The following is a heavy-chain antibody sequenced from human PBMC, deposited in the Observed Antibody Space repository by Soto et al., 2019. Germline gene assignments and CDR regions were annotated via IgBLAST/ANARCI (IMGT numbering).Heavy chain of an antibody. CDR2: INAGNGNT. CDR3: ARGTLSSSGWYRVYYYGMDV. CDR1: GYTFTSYA. V-gene: IGHV1-3*01. D-gene: IGHD6-19*01. Sequence: ASVKVSCKASGYTFTSYAMHWVRRAPGQRLEWMGWINAGNGNTKYSQKFQGRVTITRDTSASTAYMELSSLRSEDTAVYYCARGTLSSSGWYRVYYYGMDVWGQGTTVTVSS. J-gene: IGHJ6*02.